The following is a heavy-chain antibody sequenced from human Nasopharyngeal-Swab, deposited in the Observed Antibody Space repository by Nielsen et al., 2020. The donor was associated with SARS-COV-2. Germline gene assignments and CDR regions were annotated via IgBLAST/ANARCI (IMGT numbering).Heavy chain of an antibody. Sequence: ASVKVSCKPSGYTFTDYYIHWVRQVPGQGLEWVGCINPYSGDTKYAQKFQGWVTMTRDTSISTAYMELSRLKSDDTAMYYCARDRSASWSALDVWGKGTTVTVSS. CDR3: ARDRSASWSALDV. J-gene: IGHJ6*04. CDR2: INPYSGDT. D-gene: IGHD6-13*01. CDR1: GYTFTDYY. V-gene: IGHV1-2*04.